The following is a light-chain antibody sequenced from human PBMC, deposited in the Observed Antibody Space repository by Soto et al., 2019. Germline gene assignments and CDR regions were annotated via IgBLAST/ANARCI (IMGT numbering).Light chain of an antibody. CDR3: QSYDSSLSGVL. Sequence: QSVLTQPPSVSGAPGQRVTISCTGSNSNIGANYGVHWYQHVPGTAPKLLIYRNNNRPSGVPDRFSGSRSGTSASLAITGRQPDDEADYFCQSYDSSLSGVLFGGGTKLTVL. J-gene: IGLJ2*01. CDR2: RNN. CDR1: NSNIGANYG. V-gene: IGLV1-40*01.